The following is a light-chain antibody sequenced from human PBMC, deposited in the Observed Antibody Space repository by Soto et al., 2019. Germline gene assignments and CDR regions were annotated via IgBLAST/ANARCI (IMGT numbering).Light chain of an antibody. CDR1: QSISSY. Sequence: DIQMTQSPSSLSASVGDRVTITCRASQSISSYFYWYQQKPGKAPKLLIYAASSLQSGVPSRYSGSGSGTDFPLTICSLQPEDFATYYCQLSYCTPYPFGQGTKPEMK. V-gene: IGKV1-39*01. J-gene: IGKJ2*01. CDR3: QLSYCTPYP. CDR2: AAS.